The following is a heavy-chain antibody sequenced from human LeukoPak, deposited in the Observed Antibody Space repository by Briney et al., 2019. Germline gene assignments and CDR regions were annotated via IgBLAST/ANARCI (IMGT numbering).Heavy chain of an antibody. J-gene: IGHJ6*03. CDR2: INHSGST. V-gene: IGHV4-34*01. Sequence: SETLSLTCAVYGGSFSGYYWSWIRQPPGKGLEWIGEINHSGSTNYNPSLKSRVTISVDTSRNQFSLKLSSVTAADTAVYYCARGGWGFGGYCYYYYMDVWGKGTTVTISS. CDR3: ARGGWGFGGYCYYYYMDV. D-gene: IGHD3-10*01. CDR1: GGSFSGYY.